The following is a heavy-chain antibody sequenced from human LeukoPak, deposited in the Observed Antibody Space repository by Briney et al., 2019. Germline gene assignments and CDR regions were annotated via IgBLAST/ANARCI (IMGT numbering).Heavy chain of an antibody. J-gene: IGHJ5*02. CDR1: GGSISSYY. V-gene: IGHV4-4*09. D-gene: IGHD1-26*01. CDR2: IDTSGST. CDR3: ARQARNTVGPNWWFDP. Sequence: SETLSLSCTVSGGSISSYYWSWIRQPPGKGLEWIGYIDTSGSTNYTPSLKSRVTISVDTSKNQFSLKLSSVTAADTAVFYCARQARNTVGPNWWFDPWGQGTLVTVSS.